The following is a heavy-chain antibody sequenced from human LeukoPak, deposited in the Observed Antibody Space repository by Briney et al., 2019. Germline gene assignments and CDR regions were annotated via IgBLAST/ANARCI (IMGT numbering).Heavy chain of an antibody. V-gene: IGHV1-18*04. CDR2: ISAYNGNT. CDR1: GYTFTSYG. CDR3: ARDLSSGWVSGAFDI. J-gene: IGHJ3*02. Sequence: ASVKVSCKASGYTFTSYGISWERQAPGQGLEWMGWISAYNGNTNYAQKLQGRVTMTTDTSTSTAYMELRSLRSDDTAVYYCARDLSSGWVSGAFDIWGQGTMVTVSS. D-gene: IGHD6-19*01.